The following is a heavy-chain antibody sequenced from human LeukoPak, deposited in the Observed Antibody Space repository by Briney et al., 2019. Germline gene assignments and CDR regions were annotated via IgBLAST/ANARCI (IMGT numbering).Heavy chain of an antibody. CDR1: GYTFTDYY. D-gene: IGHD1-26*01. J-gene: IGHJ4*02. V-gene: IGHV1-2*02. CDR3: ARDRIVIVGASNY. Sequence: ASVKVSCKASGYTFTDYYMHWVRQAPGQGLEWMGWISPNSGDTNYAQKFQGRVTMTKDTTVSAAYMELSSLRSDDTAVYYCARDRIVIVGASNYWGQGTLVTVSS. CDR2: ISPNSGDT.